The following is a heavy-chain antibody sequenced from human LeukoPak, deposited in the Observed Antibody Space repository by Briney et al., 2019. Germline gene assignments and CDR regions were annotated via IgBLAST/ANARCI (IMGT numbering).Heavy chain of an antibody. Sequence: SETLSLTCTVSGGSISSYYWSWIRQPPGKGLEWIGYIYYSGSTNYNPSLKSRVTISVDTSKNQFSLKLSSVTAADTAVYYCARQGYSSSWYVGRRAFDIWGQGTVVAVSS. D-gene: IGHD6-13*01. CDR3: ARQGYSSSWYVGRRAFDI. V-gene: IGHV4-59*08. CDR2: IYYSGST. J-gene: IGHJ3*02. CDR1: GGSISSYY.